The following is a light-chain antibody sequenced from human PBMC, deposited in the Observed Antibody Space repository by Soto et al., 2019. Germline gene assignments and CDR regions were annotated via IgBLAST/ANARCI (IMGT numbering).Light chain of an antibody. CDR3: CSYAGSGTLV. V-gene: IGLV2-23*01. J-gene: IGLJ1*01. CDR2: EDT. Sequence: QSALTQPASVSGSPGQSITISCTGTSSDVGSYDLVSWYQQPPGTAPKLMIYEDTKRPSGISTRFSGAKSVNAASLTISGLQADYEADYYCCSYAGSGTLVFGTGTQLTVL. CDR1: SSDVGSYDL.